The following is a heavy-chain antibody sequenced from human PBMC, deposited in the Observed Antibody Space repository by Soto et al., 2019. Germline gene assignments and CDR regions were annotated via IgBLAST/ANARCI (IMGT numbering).Heavy chain of an antibody. J-gene: IGHJ4*02. CDR2: INHSGST. V-gene: IGHV4-34*01. CDR1: GGSGVSFSGYY. CDR3: SRDFPVDYFYY. Sequence: SETLSLTCAVYGGSGVSFSGYYLSWIRQPPGKGLEWIGEINHSGSTNYNPSLKSRVTISVDTSKNQFSLKLSSVTAADTAVYYCSRDFPVDYFYYCGQRALVTVSS.